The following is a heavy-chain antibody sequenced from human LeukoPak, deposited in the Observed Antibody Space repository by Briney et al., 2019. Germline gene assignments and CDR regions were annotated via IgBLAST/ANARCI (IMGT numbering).Heavy chain of an antibody. J-gene: IGHJ4*02. CDR2: FDPEDGET. D-gene: IGHD4-17*01. V-gene: IGHV1-24*01. CDR3: ARGHGDLDY. CDR1: GYTLTELS. Sequence: ASVKVSCKVSGYTLTELSMHWVRQAPGKGLEWMGGFDPEDGETIYAQKFQGRVTMTRNTSIGTAYMELSSLRSGDTAVYYCARGHGDLDYWGQGTLVTVSS.